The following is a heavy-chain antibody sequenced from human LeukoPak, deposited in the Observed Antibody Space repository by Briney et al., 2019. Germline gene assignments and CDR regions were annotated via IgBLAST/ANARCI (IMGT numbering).Heavy chain of an antibody. CDR1: GGTFSSYA. J-gene: IGHJ4*02. V-gene: IGHV1-69*06. CDR2: IIPIFGTA. D-gene: IGHD3-22*01. CDR3: ARTEYDSSGPDY. Sequence: GASVKVSCKASGGTFSSYAISWVRQAPGQGLEWMGGIIPIFGTANYAQKFQGRVTITADKSTSTAYMELSSLRSEDTAVYYCARTEYDSSGPDYWGQGTLVTVSS.